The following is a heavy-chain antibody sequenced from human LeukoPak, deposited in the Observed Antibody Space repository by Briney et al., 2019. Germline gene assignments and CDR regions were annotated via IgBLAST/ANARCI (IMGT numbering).Heavy chain of an antibody. D-gene: IGHD4-17*01. Sequence: GGSLRLSCAASGFTFSSYSMNWVRQAPGKGLEWVSSISSSSSYRDYADSVKGRFTISRDNAKNSLYLQMNSLRAEDTAVYYCASSDYGDYSFDYWGQGTLVTVSS. J-gene: IGHJ4*02. V-gene: IGHV3-21*01. CDR1: GFTFSSYS. CDR2: ISSSSSYR. CDR3: ASSDYGDYSFDY.